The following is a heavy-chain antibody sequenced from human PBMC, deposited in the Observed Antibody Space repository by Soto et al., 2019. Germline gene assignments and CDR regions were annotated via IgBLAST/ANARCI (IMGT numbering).Heavy chain of an antibody. J-gene: IGHJ2*01. CDR3: AREYCSSTSCYYWYFDL. D-gene: IGHD2-2*01. CDR1: GYTFTSYA. Sequence: QVQLVQSGAEVKKPGASVKVSCKASGYTFTSYAMHWVRQAPGQRLEWMGWINAGNGNTKYSQKFRGRVTITRDTSASTAYMELSSLRSEDTAVYYCAREYCSSTSCYYWYFDLWGRGTLVTVSS. CDR2: INAGNGNT. V-gene: IGHV1-3*01.